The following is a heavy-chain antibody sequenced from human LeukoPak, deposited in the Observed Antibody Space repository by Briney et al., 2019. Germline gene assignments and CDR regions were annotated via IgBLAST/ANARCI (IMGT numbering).Heavy chain of an antibody. D-gene: IGHD2-2*01. CDR1: GFTFNSYG. V-gene: IGHV3-33*01. CDR2: IWPDGSNK. CDR3: ARDYCRTTSCLES. Sequence: PGGSLRLSCAASGFTFNSYGMFWVRQAPGKGLEWVAFIWPDGSNKLYGDSVKGRFTISRDNSKNTVYLQMNRLRAEDTAVYYCARDYCRTTSCLESWGQGTLVTVSS. J-gene: IGHJ4*02.